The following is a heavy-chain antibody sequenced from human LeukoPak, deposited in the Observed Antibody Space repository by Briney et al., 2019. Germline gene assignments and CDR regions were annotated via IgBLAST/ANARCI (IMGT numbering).Heavy chain of an antibody. Sequence: ASVKVSCKASGYTFTGYYMHWVRQAPGQGLERMGWINPNSGGTNYAQKFQGRVTMTRDTSISTAYMELSRLRSDDTAVYYCARGLAGSGSYWFYYYSGMDVWGQGTTVTVSS. CDR3: ARGLAGSGSYWFYYYSGMDV. CDR1: GYTFTGYY. V-gene: IGHV1-2*02. D-gene: IGHD1-26*01. J-gene: IGHJ6*02. CDR2: INPNSGGT.